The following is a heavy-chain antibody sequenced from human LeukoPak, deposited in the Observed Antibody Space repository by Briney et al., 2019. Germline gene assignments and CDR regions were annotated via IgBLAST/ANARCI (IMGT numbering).Heavy chain of an antibody. CDR1: GFTFSSYS. Sequence: GGSLRLSCAASGFTFSSYSMNWVRQAPGKGLEWVSSIISSGSYIYYADSVKGRFTISRDNAKNSLYLQMNSLRAEDTAVYYCARDRPTLTGYYPFDYWGQGTLVTVSS. D-gene: IGHD3-9*01. V-gene: IGHV3-21*01. J-gene: IGHJ4*02. CDR2: IISSGSYI. CDR3: ARDRPTLTGYYPFDY.